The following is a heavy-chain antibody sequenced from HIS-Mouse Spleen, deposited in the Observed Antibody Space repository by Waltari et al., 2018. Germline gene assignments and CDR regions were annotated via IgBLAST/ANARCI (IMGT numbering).Heavy chain of an antibody. Sequence: QLQLQESGPGLVKPSETLSLTCTVSGGFISSSSYYWGWIRQPPGKGLEWIGSIYYSGSTSYNPSLKSRVTISVDTSKNQFSLKLSSVTAADTAVYYCAREIPYSSSWYDWYFDLWGRGTLVTVSS. CDR3: AREIPYSSSWYDWYFDL. V-gene: IGHV4-39*07. J-gene: IGHJ2*01. CDR1: GGFISSSSYY. CDR2: IYYSGST. D-gene: IGHD6-13*01.